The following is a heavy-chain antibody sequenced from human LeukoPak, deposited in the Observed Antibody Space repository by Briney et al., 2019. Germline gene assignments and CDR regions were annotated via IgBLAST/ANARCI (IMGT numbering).Heavy chain of an antibody. CDR2: IYYSGST. CDR1: GGSISSYY. D-gene: IGHD3-16*01. J-gene: IGHJ4*02. Sequence: SETLSLTCTVSGGSISSYYWSWIRQPPGKGLEWIGYIYYSGSTNYNPSLKSRVTISVDTSKNQFSPKLSSVTAADTAVYYCAGYDYVWGSHLFDYWGQGTLVTVSS. V-gene: IGHV4-59*08. CDR3: AGYDYVWGSHLFDY.